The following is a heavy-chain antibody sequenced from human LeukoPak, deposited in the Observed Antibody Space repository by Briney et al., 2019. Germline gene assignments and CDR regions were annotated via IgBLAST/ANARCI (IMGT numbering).Heavy chain of an antibody. J-gene: IGHJ5*02. CDR2: MNPNSGNT. D-gene: IGHD3-3*01. V-gene: IGHV1-8*01. CDR1: GYTFTSYD. Sequence: ASVKVSCKASGYTFTSYDIKWVRQATGQGLEWMGWMNPNSGNTGYAQKFQGRVTMTRNTSISTAYMELSSLRSEDTAVYYCARVPPYYDFWSGYYRYNWFDPWGQGTLVTVSS. CDR3: ARVPPYYDFWSGYYRYNWFDP.